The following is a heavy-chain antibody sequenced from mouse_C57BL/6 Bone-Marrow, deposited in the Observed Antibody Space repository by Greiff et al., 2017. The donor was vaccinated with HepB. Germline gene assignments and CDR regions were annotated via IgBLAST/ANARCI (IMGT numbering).Heavy chain of an antibody. CDR1: GYTFTSYW. J-gene: IGHJ4*01. CDR3: ASSIYYYGDAMDY. D-gene: IGHD1-1*01. V-gene: IGHV1-69*01. Sequence: VQLQQPGAELVMPGASVKLSCKASGYTFTSYWMHWVKQRPGQGLEWIGEIDPSDSYTNYNQKFKGKSTLTVDKSSSTAYMQLSSLTSEDSAVYDCASSIYYYGDAMDYWGQGTSVTVSS. CDR2: IDPSDSYT.